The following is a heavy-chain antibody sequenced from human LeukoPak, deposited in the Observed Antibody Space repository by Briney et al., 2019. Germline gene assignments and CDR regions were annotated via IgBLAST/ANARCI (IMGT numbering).Heavy chain of an antibody. CDR1: GYTFTSYS. CDR2: ISAYNGNT. D-gene: IGHD5-18*01. V-gene: IGHV1-18*01. CDR3: ARVKLSHGYSYGYNPYYFDY. Sequence: GASVKVSCKASGYTFTSYSINWVRQAPGQGLEWMGWISAYNGNTNYAQKLQGRVTMTTDTSTSTAYMELRSLRSDDTAVYYCARVKLSHGYSYGYNPYYFDYWGQGTLVTVSS. J-gene: IGHJ4*02.